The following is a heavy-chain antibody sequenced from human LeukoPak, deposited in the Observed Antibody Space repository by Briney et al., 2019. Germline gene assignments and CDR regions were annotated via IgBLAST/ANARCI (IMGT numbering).Heavy chain of an antibody. CDR3: ATDKITMVRGVSFDY. CDR1: GYTLTELS. J-gene: IGHJ4*02. Sequence: GASVKVSCKVSGYTLTELSMHWVRQAPGEGLEWMGGFDPEDGETIYAQKFQGRVTMTEDTSTDTAYMELSSLRSEDTAVYYCATDKITMVRGVSFDYWGQGTLVTVSS. D-gene: IGHD3-10*01. V-gene: IGHV1-24*01. CDR2: FDPEDGET.